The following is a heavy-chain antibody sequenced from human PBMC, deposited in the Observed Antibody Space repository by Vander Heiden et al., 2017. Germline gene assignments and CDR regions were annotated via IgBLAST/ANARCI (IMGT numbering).Heavy chain of an antibody. V-gene: IGHV3-23*01. D-gene: IGHD2-8*01. CDR2: ICGGGECP. CDR1: GFSCNSYA. CDR3: AKDRMGFYQAEDY. J-gene: IGHJ4*02. Sequence: EVQVLESGGGLGQPGGSLRLSCAASGFSCNSYAMNWHRQAPGKGLEWVASICGGGECPYYADSVKGRFTVSRDNSKNTLYLQMDSLRVEDTAVYYCAKDRMGFYQAEDYWGQGTLVTVSS.